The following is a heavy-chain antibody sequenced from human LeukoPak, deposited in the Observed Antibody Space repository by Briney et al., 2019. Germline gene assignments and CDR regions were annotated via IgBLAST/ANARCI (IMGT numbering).Heavy chain of an antibody. Sequence: PWGSLRLSCAASGFTFSSYSMNWVRQAPGKGLEWVSSISSSSGYIYYADSVKVRFTSSTYNATNSLYLQMNSLRAEDTAVYYCARGDCSSSSCYCYWGQGTLVTVSS. CDR1: GFTFSSYS. V-gene: IGHV3-21*01. CDR2: ISSSSGYI. J-gene: IGHJ4*02. CDR3: ARGDCSSSSCYCY. D-gene: IGHD2-2*01.